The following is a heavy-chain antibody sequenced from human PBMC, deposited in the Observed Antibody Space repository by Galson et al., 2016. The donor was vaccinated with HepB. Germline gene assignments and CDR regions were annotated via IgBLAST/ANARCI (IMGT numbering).Heavy chain of an antibody. J-gene: IGHJ4*02. V-gene: IGHV3-7*03. CDR1: GFTFSNYA. CDR2: IKPDGTTK. CDR3: ARAPVTSTICCYYFDY. D-gene: IGHD2-2*01. Sequence: SLRLSCAASGFTFSNYAMSWVRQAPGKGLEWVANIKPDGTTKNYVGSVRGRFTIARDNAKNSLYLQMNSLRAEDTAVYYCARAPVTSTICCYYFDYWGQGTLVTVSS.